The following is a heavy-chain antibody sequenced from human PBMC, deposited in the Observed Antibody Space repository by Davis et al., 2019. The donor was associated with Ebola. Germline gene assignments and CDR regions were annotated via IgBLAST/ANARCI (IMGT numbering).Heavy chain of an antibody. CDR2: INSDGSIR. J-gene: IGHJ4*02. V-gene: IGHV3-74*01. Sequence: PGGSLRLSCAASGFTFSSSWVQWVRQAPRKGLVWVSRINSDGSIRSYGDSVKGRFTISRDNAKNTLYLQMNNLRAEDTAVYYCAYSGDLWGALDHWGQGTLVTVSS. D-gene: IGHD3-3*01. CDR3: AYSGDLWGALDH. CDR1: GFTFSSSW.